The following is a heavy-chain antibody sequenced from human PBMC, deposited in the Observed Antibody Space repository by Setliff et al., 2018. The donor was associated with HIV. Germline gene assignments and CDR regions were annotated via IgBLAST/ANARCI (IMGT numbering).Heavy chain of an antibody. D-gene: IGHD3-10*01. Sequence: GGSLRLSCAASGFTFSSYWMHWVRQAPGKGLVWVFGMNTDGSSTRYADSVKGRFTISRDNAKNSMDLQMNSLRAEDTAIYYCARKLRPGHGVDVWGQGTTVTVSS. CDR1: GFTFSSYW. J-gene: IGHJ6*02. CDR2: MNTDGSST. CDR3: ARKLRPGHGVDV. V-gene: IGHV3-74*01.